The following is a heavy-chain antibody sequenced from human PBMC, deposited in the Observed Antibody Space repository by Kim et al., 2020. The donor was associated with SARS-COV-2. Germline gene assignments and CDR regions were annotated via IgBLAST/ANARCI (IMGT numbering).Heavy chain of an antibody. V-gene: IGHV4-39*07. CDR1: GGSISSSSYS. D-gene: IGHD3-10*01. CDR3: ARALGGWFGWTSYNWFDP. J-gene: IGHJ5*02. Sequence: SETLSLTCTVSGGSISSSSYSWGWIRQPPGKGLEWIGRIYTSGSTYYNPSLKSRVTISVDTSKNQFSLKLSSVTAADTAVYYCARALGGWFGWTSYNWFDPWGQGTLGTASS. CDR2: IYTSGST.